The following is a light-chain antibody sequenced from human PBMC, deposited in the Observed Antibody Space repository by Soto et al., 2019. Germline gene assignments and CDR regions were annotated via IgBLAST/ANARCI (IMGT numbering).Light chain of an antibody. CDR1: SSDVGGYEY. J-gene: IGLJ1*01. CDR2: DVT. V-gene: IGLV2-14*01. CDR3: ASIPRSSNSV. Sequence: QSVLSQPASVSGSPGQSITISCTGTSSDVGGYEYVSWYQHQPDKAPKLIIYDVTNRPSGVSTRFSGSKSGNTASLTISGIQTEDEADYYCASIPRSSNSVFGYGTKVTV.